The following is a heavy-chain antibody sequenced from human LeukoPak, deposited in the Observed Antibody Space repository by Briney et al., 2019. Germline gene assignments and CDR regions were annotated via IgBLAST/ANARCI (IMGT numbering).Heavy chain of an antibody. CDR2: INHSGST. CDR3: VREEGYYYGSGSYYGWFDP. Sequence: PSETLSLTCAVYGGSFSGYYWSWIRQPPGKGLEWIGEINHSGSTNYNPSLKSRVTISVDTSKNQFSLKLSSVTAADTAVYYCVREEGYYYGSGSYYGWFDPWGQGTLVTVSS. V-gene: IGHV4-34*01. J-gene: IGHJ5*02. D-gene: IGHD3-10*01. CDR1: GGSFSGYY.